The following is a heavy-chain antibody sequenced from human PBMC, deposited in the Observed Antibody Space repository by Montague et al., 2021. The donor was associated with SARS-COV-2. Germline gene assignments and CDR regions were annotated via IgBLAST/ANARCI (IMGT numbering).Heavy chain of an antibody. D-gene: IGHD3-10*01. V-gene: IGHV4-34*01. CDR2: INHSGST. CDR1: GGSFSGYY. CDR3: ARVRYYGSGTSLGMDV. J-gene: IGHJ6*02. Sequence: SETLSLTCTVYGGSFSGYYWSWIRQPPGKGLDWIGEINHSGSTNYNPSLKSRVTISVDTSKNQFSLKLSSVTAADTAVYCCARVRYYGSGTSLGMDVWGQGTTVTVSS.